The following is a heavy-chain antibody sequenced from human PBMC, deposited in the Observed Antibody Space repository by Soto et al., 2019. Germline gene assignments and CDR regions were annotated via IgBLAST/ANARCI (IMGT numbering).Heavy chain of an antibody. D-gene: IGHD5-12*01. J-gene: IGHJ4*02. CDR2: ISPYNGDT. Sequence: QVQLVQSGTEVKRPGASVNMSCTTSGYTFNRSGVSWVRQAPGQGLEWMGWISPYNGDTNFAQKHQGRVTMTTDTSTRTVYMDRRSLKSDDQAVYYCERLAPDGYFDHWGRGTLVTVSS. CDR3: ERLAPDGYFDH. V-gene: IGHV1-18*01. CDR1: GYTFNRSG.